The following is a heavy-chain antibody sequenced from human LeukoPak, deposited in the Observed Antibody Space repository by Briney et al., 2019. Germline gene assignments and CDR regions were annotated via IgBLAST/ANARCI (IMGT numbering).Heavy chain of an antibody. V-gene: IGHV1-2*06. J-gene: IGHJ4*02. CDR2: INPNSGGT. D-gene: IGHD3-22*01. Sequence: ASVKVSCKASGYTFTGYYMHWARQAPGQGLEWMGRINPNSGGTNYAQKFQGRVTMTRDTSISTAYMELSRLRSDDTAVYYCARDGTYYYDSSGYYSWGQGTLVTVSS. CDR1: GYTFTGYY. CDR3: ARDGTYYYDSSGYYS.